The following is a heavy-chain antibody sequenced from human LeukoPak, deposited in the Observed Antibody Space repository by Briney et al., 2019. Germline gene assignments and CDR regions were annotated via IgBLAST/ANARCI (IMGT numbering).Heavy chain of an antibody. CDR1: GFTLSSYA. CDR2: ISYDGSNK. CDR3: ARDLHPGIAVAGTWY. J-gene: IGHJ4*02. V-gene: IGHV3-30-3*01. D-gene: IGHD6-19*01. Sequence: GGSLRLSCAASGFTLSSYAMHWVRQAPGKGLEWVAVISYDGSNKYYADSVKGRFTISRDNSKNTLYLQMNSLRAEDTAVYYCARDLHPGIAVAGTWYWGQGTLVTVSS.